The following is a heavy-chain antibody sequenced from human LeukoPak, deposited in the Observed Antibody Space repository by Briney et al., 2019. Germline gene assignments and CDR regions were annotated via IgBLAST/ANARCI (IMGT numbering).Heavy chain of an antibody. J-gene: IGHJ3*02. CDR1: GYTFTSYY. CDR2: INPSGGST. CDR3: ARDYYDSSGFGAFDI. D-gene: IGHD3-22*01. V-gene: IGHV1-46*01. Sequence: ASVKVSCKASGYTFTSYYMHWARQAPGQGLEWMGIINPSGGSTSYAQKFQGRVTMTRDTSTSTVYMELSSLRSDDTAVYYCARDYYDSSGFGAFDIWGQGTMVTVSS.